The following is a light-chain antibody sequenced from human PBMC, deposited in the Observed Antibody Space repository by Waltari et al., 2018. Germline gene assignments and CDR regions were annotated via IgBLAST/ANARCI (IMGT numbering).Light chain of an antibody. Sequence: QSALTQHASVSGSPGQSITISCTGSGSDLGGSNLVSWYQQHPGKAPKLMIYEVTKRPSGVSIRFSGSKSGNTAALTISGLQAEDEGDYFCCSHAGSETYVVFGGGTKLTVL. V-gene: IGLV2-23*02. CDR1: GSDLGGSNL. CDR2: EVT. J-gene: IGLJ2*01. CDR3: CSHAGSETYVV.